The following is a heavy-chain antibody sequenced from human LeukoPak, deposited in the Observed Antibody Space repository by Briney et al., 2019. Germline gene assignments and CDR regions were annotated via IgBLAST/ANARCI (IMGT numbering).Heavy chain of an antibody. V-gene: IGHV4-59*01. CDR2: ISYTGST. CDR1: GGSISSYY. Sequence: SETLSLTCTVSGGSISSYYWSWIRQPPGKGLQWIGYISYTGSTNYNPSLKSRVSISIHTSKNQFSLKLSSVTAADTAVYYCARSDRYSGTYFEDWGQGTLVTVSS. CDR3: ARSDRYSGTYFED. D-gene: IGHD1-26*01. J-gene: IGHJ4*02.